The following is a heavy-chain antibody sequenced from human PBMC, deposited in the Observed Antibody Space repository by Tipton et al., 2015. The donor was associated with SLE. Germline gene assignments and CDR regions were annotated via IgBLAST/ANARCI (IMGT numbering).Heavy chain of an antibody. D-gene: IGHD1-26*01. CDR1: GGSIRSYY. V-gene: IGHV4-59*12. J-gene: IGHJ3*02. CDR2: IYYSGRT. Sequence: TLSLTCTVSGGSIRSYYWGWIRQPPGKGLEWIGYIYYSGRTNYNPSLKSRVTISVDTSKNQFSLKLSSVTAADTAVYYCAGEVGDDAFDIWGQGTMVTVSS. CDR3: AGEVGDDAFDI.